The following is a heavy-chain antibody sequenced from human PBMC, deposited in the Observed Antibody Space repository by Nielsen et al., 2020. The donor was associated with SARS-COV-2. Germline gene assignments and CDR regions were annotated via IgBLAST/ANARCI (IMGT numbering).Heavy chain of an antibody. J-gene: IGHJ5*02. D-gene: IGHD2-2*01. CDR3: ARYSTGWFSGLYWFDP. Sequence: ASVKVSCKASGYTFTNYGISWERQAPGQGLEWLGWISGHNGDTYYAQKVQDRLTLTADSSTSTAFLELTSLTSDDTAVYYCARYSTGWFSGLYWFDPWGQGTRVTGST. V-gene: IGHV1-18*04. CDR2: ISGHNGDT. CDR1: GYTFTNYG.